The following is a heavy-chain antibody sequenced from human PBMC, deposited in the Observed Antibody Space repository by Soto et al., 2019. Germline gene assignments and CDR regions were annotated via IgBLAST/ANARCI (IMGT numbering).Heavy chain of an antibody. D-gene: IGHD4-4*01. Sequence: SVKVSCKASGDTFGRFTINWVRQAPGQGLEWMGGIKPISDITNYAQRFQGRVTFTADASTSTVYLELSSLRSEDTAMYYCARDPSTINKLIGVWFDPWGQGNLVTVS. CDR3: ARDPSTINKLIGVWFDP. CDR1: GDTFGRFT. CDR2: IKPISDIT. V-gene: IGHV1-69*13. J-gene: IGHJ5*02.